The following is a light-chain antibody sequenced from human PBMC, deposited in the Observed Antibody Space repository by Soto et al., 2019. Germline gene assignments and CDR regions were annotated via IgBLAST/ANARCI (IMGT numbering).Light chain of an antibody. CDR2: EDS. V-gene: IGLV2-23*01. CDR1: SSDVGSYNL. Sequence: QSALTQPASVSGSPGQSITISCTGTSSDVGSYNLVSWYQPHPGKAPKLMIYEDSKRPSGVSNRFFGSKSGNTASLTISGLQAEDEADYFCCSYARGSTLVFGGGTKLTVL. J-gene: IGLJ3*02. CDR3: CSYARGSTLV.